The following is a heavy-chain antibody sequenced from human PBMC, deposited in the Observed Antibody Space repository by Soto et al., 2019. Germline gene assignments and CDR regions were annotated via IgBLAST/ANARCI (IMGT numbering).Heavy chain of an antibody. Sequence: SVKGSWKASGFAFASSAVQGVRQARGQSLERIKKIVVGSGNTHYAQKKQQRDNNNRDMSTSTAYMEMSSLRSEDTVVYYCAADRIVVAKDAFDIWGKGTMVTVSS. CDR3: AADRIVVAKDAFDI. V-gene: IGHV1-58*01. CDR1: GFAFASSA. D-gene: IGHD3-22*01. CDR2: IVVGSGNT. J-gene: IGHJ3*02.